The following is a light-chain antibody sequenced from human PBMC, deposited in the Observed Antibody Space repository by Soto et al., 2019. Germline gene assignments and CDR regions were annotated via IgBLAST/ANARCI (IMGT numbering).Light chain of an antibody. CDR2: KAS. J-gene: IGKJ1*01. CDR1: QSISSY. Sequence: DIQMTQTPSTLSASVGDRDTITCRASQSISSYLAWYQQKPGKAPKLLIYKASSLHSGVPSRFSGSGAGTEFTLTISSLQPDDVATYFCQQYPTYSRTFGQGTNVEIK. V-gene: IGKV1-5*03. CDR3: QQYPTYSRT.